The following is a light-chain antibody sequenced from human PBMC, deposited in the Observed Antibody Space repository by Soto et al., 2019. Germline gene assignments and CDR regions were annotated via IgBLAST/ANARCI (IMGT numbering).Light chain of an antibody. CDR2: GVT. Sequence: QSALTQPRSVSGSPGQSVTISCTETSSDVGGYNYVSWYQRHPGKAPKLIISGVTKRPSGVPDRFSGSKSGNTASLTISGLQAEDEADYDCCSYAGSDILIFGGGTKLTVL. CDR1: SSDVGGYNY. CDR3: CSYAGSDILI. J-gene: IGLJ2*01. V-gene: IGLV2-11*01.